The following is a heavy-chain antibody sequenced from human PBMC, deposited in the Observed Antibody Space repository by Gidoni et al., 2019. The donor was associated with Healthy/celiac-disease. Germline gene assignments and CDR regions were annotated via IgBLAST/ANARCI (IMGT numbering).Heavy chain of an antibody. CDR3: ARAHSSGWYGVLVHFDY. CDR1: GFTFSSYA. V-gene: IGHV3-23*01. J-gene: IGHJ4*02. Sequence: EVQLLESGGGLVQPGGSLRLSCAASGFTFSSYAMSWVRQAPGKGLEWVSAISGSGGSTYYADSVKGRFTISRDNSKNTLYLQMNSLRAEDTAVYYCARAHSSGWYGVLVHFDYWGQGTLVTVSS. CDR2: ISGSGGST. D-gene: IGHD6-19*01.